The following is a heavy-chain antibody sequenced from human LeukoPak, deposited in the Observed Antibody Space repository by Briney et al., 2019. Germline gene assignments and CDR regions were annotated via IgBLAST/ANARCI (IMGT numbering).Heavy chain of an antibody. Sequence: PSETLSLTCTVSGGSISSYYWSWIRQPPGKGLEWICYIYYSGSTNYNPSLKSRVTISVDTSKNQFSLKLSSVTAADTAVYYCARDLTSGYSLDDAFDIWGQGTMVTVSS. CDR3: ARDLTSGYSLDDAFDI. D-gene: IGHD3-22*01. CDR2: IYYSGST. J-gene: IGHJ3*02. CDR1: GGSISSYY. V-gene: IGHV4-59*01.